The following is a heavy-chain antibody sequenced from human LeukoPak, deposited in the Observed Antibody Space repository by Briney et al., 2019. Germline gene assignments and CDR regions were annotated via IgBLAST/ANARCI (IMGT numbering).Heavy chain of an antibody. Sequence: GGSLRLSCAASGFTFSNAWMSWVRQAPGKGLEWVGRIKSKTDGGTTDYAAPVKGRFTISRDNSKNTLYLQMNSLRAEDTAVYYCAKGTAAAGIFDYWGQGTLVTVSS. CDR3: AKGTAAAGIFDY. CDR2: IKSKTDGGTT. CDR1: GFTFSNAW. V-gene: IGHV3-15*01. J-gene: IGHJ4*02. D-gene: IGHD6-13*01.